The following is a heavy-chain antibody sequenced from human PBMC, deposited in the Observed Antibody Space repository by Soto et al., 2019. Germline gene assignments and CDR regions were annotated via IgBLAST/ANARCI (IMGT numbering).Heavy chain of an antibody. Sequence: SETLSLTCAVYGGSFSGYSWSWIRQSPGKGLEWIGEVDHSGTTKHSPSLRGRVTISVATSINQFSLTLTSVTAADTAVYYCARLAMTTVETSDYYYMDVWGTGITVTVSS. CDR2: VDHSGTT. CDR1: GGSFSGYS. J-gene: IGHJ6*03. D-gene: IGHD4-17*01. CDR3: ARLAMTTVETSDYYYMDV. V-gene: IGHV4-34*01.